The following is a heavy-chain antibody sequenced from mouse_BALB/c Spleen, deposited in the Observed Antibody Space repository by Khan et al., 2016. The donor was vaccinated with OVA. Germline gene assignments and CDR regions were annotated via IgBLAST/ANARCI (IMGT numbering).Heavy chain of an antibody. D-gene: IGHD1-1*01. V-gene: IGHV3-2*02. CDR3: ARKNYYGYAVYY. Sequence: EVQLQESGPGLVKPSQSLSLTCTVTGYSITSNYAWNWIRQFPGNKLEWMGYISYSGSTSYNPSHKSRISITRDTSKNQFFLQLNSVTTEDTATYDCARKNYYGYAVYYGSQGTAVTVSS. CDR2: ISYSGST. J-gene: IGHJ4*01. CDR1: GYSITSNYA.